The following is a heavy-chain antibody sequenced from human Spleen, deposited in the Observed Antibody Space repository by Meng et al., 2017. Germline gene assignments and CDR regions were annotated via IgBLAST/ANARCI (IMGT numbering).Heavy chain of an antibody. CDR1: GYTFTTYD. CDR3: ARGGSYYGTGSYEDY. Sequence: ASVQVSCQASGYTFTTYDVNWVRLAPGQGLEWMAWMNPNTGNRDYAPKFQARLTLSRDTSISTAYMELNSLTPEDTAVDYCARGGSYYGTGSYEDYWGQGTLVTVSS. CDR2: MNPNTGNR. J-gene: IGHJ4*02. D-gene: IGHD3-10*01. V-gene: IGHV1-8*03.